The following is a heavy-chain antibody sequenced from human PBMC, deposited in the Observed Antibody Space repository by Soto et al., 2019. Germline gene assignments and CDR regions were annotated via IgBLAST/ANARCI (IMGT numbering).Heavy chain of an antibody. CDR1: GGSISSSSYY. CDR2: IYYSGST. V-gene: IGHV4-39*01. D-gene: IGHD2-15*01. J-gene: IGHJ5*02. Sequence: SETLSLTCTVSGGSISSSSYYWGWIRQPPGKGLEWIGSIYYSGSTYYNPSLKSRVTISVDTSKNQFSPKLSSVTAADTAVYYCARPVYCSGGSCYSGDNWFDPWGQGTLVTVSS. CDR3: ARPVYCSGGSCYSGDNWFDP.